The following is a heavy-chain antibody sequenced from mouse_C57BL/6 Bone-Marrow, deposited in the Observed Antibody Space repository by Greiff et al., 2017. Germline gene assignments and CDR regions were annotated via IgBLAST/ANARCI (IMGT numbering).Heavy chain of an antibody. D-gene: IGHD2-5*01. CDR1: GYTFTSYW. J-gene: IGHJ1*03. CDR3: ARYLDSNCWYFDV. V-gene: IGHV1-64*01. CDR2: IHPNSGST. Sequence: QVQLQQPGAELVKPGASVKLSCKASGYTFTSYWMHWVKQRPGQGLEWIGMIHPNSGSTNYNEKFKSKATLTVDKSSSTAYMQLSSLTSEDSAVYYCARYLDSNCWYFDVWGTGTTVTVSA.